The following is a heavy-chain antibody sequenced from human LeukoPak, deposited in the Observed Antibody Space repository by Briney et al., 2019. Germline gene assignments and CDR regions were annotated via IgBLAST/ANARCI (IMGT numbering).Heavy chain of an antibody. CDR3: ASPDSSGYYYDY. CDR2: INPNSGGT. J-gene: IGHJ4*02. CDR1: GYTFTSYY. D-gene: IGHD3-22*01. V-gene: IGHV1-2*02. Sequence: ASVKVSCKASGYTFTSYYMHWVRQAPGQGLEWMGWINPNSGGTNYAQKFQGRVTMTRDTSISAAYMELSRLRSDDTAVYYCASPDSSGYYYDYWGQGTLVTVSS.